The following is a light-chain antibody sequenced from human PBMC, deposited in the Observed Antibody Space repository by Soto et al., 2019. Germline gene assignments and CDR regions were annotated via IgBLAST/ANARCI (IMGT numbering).Light chain of an antibody. V-gene: IGKV3-11*01. CDR1: QSVSSY. CDR2: DAS. CDR3: QQRSNWPRT. J-gene: IGKJ1*01. Sequence: EIVLTQSPATLSLSPGEAATLSCRASQSVSSYLAWYQQKPGQAPRLLIYDASNRATGIPARFSGSGSGTDFTLTIISLAPADFAIYYCQQRSNWPRTFGQGTKVDIK.